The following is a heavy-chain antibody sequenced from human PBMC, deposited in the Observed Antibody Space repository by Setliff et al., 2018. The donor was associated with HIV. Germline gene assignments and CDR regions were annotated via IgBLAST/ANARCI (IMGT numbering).Heavy chain of an antibody. V-gene: IGHV4-31*03. D-gene: IGHD3-9*01. J-gene: IGHJ4*02. Sequence: SETLSLTCSVSGGSITTDGYYWSCIRHYPGKGLEWIGYMYHSGSTYYNASLASRLIMSLDPSKNQFSLKLNSMTAADTAMYYCAGGRYFRDIRDSRFDFWGQGMLVTVSS. CDR1: GGSITTDGYY. CDR3: AGGRYFRDIRDSRFDF. CDR2: MYHSGST.